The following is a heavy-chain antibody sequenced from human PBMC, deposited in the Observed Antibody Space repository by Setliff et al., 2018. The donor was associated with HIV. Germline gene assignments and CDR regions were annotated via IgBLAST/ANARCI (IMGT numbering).Heavy chain of an antibody. D-gene: IGHD3-3*01. CDR3: SSVLFHLGWLSTTHDAFDV. J-gene: IGHJ3*01. Sequence: SETLSLTCAVYGGSFSGYYWSWIRQPPGKGLEWIGGINHGGMTNYNPSLKRRVTISVDTSMNQFSLNLTSVTAADTAVYFCSSVLFHLGWLSTTHDAFDVWGPGTLVTVSS. V-gene: IGHV4-34*01. CDR1: GGSFSGYY. CDR2: INHGGMT.